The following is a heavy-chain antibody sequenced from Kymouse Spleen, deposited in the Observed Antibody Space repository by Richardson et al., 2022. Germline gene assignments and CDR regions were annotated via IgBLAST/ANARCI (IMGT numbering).Heavy chain of an antibody. Sequence: QVQLVESGGGVVQPGRSLRLSCAASGFTFSSYGMHWVRQAPGKGLEWVAVISYDGSNKYYADSVKGRFTISRDNSKNTLYLQMNSLRAEDTAVYYCAKGGYNWNLFDYWGQGTLVTVSS. V-gene: IGHV3-30*18. D-gene: IGHD1-20*01,IGHD1-7*01. CDR3: AKGGYNWNLFDY. CDR1: GFTFSSYG. CDR2: ISYDGSNK. J-gene: IGHJ4*02.